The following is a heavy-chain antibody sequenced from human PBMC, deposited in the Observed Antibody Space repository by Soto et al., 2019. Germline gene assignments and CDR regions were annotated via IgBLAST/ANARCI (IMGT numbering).Heavy chain of an antibody. CDR1: GDSISSNTNY. CDR3: ARGRGYSYGLDP. CDR2: ISCSGTT. Sequence: SETLSLTCTVSGDSISSNTNYWSWIRQPPGEGLEWIGFISCSGTTSYSPSLKSRVAISLDTSKNQFSLSLSSVTATDTAVYYCARGRGYSYGLDPWGQGTLVTVS. J-gene: IGHJ5*02. D-gene: IGHD5-18*01. V-gene: IGHV4-30-4*01.